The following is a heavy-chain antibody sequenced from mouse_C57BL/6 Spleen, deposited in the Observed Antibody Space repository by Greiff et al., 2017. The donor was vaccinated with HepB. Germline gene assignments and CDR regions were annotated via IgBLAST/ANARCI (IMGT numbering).Heavy chain of an antibody. CDR1: GYTFTDYE. V-gene: IGHV1-15*01. CDR2: IDPETGGT. J-gene: IGHJ4*01. Sequence: VQLQQSGAELVRPGASVTLSCKASGYTFTDYEMHWVKQTPVHGLEWIGAIDPETGGTAYTQKFKGKAILTADKSSRTAYMERRSLTSEDSAVYYCTHAMDYWGQGTSVTVSS. CDR3: THAMDY.